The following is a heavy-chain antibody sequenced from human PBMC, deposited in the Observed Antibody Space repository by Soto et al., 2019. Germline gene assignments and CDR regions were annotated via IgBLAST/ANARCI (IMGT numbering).Heavy chain of an antibody. CDR3: ARLNYYFHY. J-gene: IGHJ4*02. Sequence: QVQLQESGPGLVKPSETLSLTCTVSGDSITAYYWSWIRQSPGKGLEWIGYIYRAGNTNYNPSLGCRVSMSVDTSRNRFSLKLRSVTAADTAIYYCARLNYYFHYWGQGTLVTVSS. V-gene: IGHV4-59*08. CDR2: IYRAGNT. D-gene: IGHD1-20*01. CDR1: GDSITAYY.